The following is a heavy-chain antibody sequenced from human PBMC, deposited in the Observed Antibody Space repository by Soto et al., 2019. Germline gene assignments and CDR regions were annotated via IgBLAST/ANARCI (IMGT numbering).Heavy chain of an antibody. J-gene: IGHJ5*02. V-gene: IGHV4-59*01. CDR1: GGSISSYY. D-gene: IGHD3-10*02. CDR3: ARTLFGWGIWFDP. Sequence: QVQLQESGPGLVKPSETLSLTCTGSGGSISSYYWSWIRQPPGKGLEWIRYIYYSGSTNYNPSLKSRVTISVDTSKNQFSLKLSSVTAADTAVYYCARTLFGWGIWFDPWGQGTLVTVSS. CDR2: IYYSGST.